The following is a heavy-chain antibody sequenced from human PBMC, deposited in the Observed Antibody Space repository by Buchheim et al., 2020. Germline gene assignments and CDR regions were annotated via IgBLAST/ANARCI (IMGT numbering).Heavy chain of an antibody. J-gene: IGHJ5*02. CDR3: ASRGITMVRGGFDP. CDR2: IYYSGST. CDR1: GGSVSSGSYY. Sequence: QVQLQESGPGLVKPSETLSLTCTVSGGSVSSGSYYWSWIRQPPGKGLEWIGYIYYSGSTSHNPSLKSRVSISVEPSKNQFSLKLSSVTAADTAVYYCASRGITMVRGGFDPWGQGTL. V-gene: IGHV4-61*01. D-gene: IGHD3-10*01.